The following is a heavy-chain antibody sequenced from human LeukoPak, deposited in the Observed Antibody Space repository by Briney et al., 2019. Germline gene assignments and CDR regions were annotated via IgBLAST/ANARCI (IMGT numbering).Heavy chain of an antibody. V-gene: IGHV1-46*01. D-gene: IGHD6-19*01. Sequence: ASVKVSCKASGYTFTTYYIHWVRQAPGQGLEWMGVIDPTSGKTNYAQKFQGRVTMNRDMSTSTIYLELTSLRSDDTAFYYCSRELRKGTVAGLGVFDIWGQGTIVSVSS. CDR1: GYTFTTYY. CDR3: SRELRKGTVAGLGVFDI. CDR2: IDPTSGKT. J-gene: IGHJ3*02.